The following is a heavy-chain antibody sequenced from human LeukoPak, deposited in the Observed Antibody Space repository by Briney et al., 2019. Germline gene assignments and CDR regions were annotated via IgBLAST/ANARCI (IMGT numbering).Heavy chain of an antibody. CDR3: ARGGTVTMVRGVVTDAFDI. D-gene: IGHD3-10*01. V-gene: IGHV3-7*01. CDR2: IKQDGSEK. CDR1: GFTFSNYW. Sequence: PGGSLRLSCAASGFTFSNYWMSWVRQAPGKGLEWVANIKQDGSEKYYVDSVRGRFTISRDNAKNSLYLQMNSLRAEDTAVYYCARGGTVTMVRGVVTDAFDIRGQGTMVTVSS. J-gene: IGHJ3*02.